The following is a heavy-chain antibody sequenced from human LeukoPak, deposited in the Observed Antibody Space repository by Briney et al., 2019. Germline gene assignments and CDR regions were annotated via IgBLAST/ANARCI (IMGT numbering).Heavy chain of an antibody. CDR2: IYHSGST. J-gene: IGHJ5*02. CDR1: GGSISSGGYS. CDR3: ARENNWFDP. V-gene: IGHV4-30-2*01. Sequence: PSQTLSLTCAVSGGSISSGGYSWSWIRRPPGKGLEWIGYIYHSGSTYYNPSLKSRVTISVDRSKNQFSLKLSSVTAADTAVYYCARENNWFDPWGQGTLVTVSS.